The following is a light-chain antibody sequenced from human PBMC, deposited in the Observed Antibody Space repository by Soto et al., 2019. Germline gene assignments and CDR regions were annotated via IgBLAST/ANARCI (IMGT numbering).Light chain of an antibody. V-gene: IGLV1-44*01. CDR1: SSNVGSNT. CDR2: SND. Sequence: QAVVTQPPSASGTPGQRVTVSCSGSSSNVGSNTVNWYQQLPGKAPRLLIYSNDQRPSGVPDRFSGSKSGTSASLAISGLQSEDDADYYCAAWDDSLIGYVFGTGTKLTVL. J-gene: IGLJ1*01. CDR3: AAWDDSLIGYV.